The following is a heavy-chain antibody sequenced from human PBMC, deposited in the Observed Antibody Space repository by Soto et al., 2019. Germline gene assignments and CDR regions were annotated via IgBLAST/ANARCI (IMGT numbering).Heavy chain of an antibody. Sequence: GGSLRLSCPASGSSFSDYAINWVRQAPGKGLEWVSFIDLRGTTTYYRDSVKCRFTIFKDKPINPVYLQMNSMTVEDAAVYFCTKDRVPDGISSFDYWGQGALVTVSS. D-gene: IGHD1-20*01. J-gene: IGHJ4*02. CDR1: GSSFSDYA. CDR2: IDLRGTTT. CDR3: TKDRVPDGISSFDY. V-gene: IGHV3-23*03.